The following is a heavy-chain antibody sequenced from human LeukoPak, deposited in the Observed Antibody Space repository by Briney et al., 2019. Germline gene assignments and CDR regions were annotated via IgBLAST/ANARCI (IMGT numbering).Heavy chain of an antibody. CDR1: GFTVSNAW. J-gene: IGHJ4*02. V-gene: IGHV3-15*01. CDR2: IKDKADGGTA. D-gene: IGHD3-22*01. Sequence: GGSLRLSCAASGFTVSNAWMSWVRQAPGKGLEWVGRIKDKADGGTAEYAAPVKDRFTISRDDSGNTVYLQMNSPKMEDTAVYYCTTGTWLSQDYWGQGALVTVSS. CDR3: TTGTWLSQDY.